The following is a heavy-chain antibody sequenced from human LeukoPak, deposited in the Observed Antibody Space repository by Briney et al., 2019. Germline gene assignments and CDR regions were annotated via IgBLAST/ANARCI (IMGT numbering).Heavy chain of an antibody. V-gene: IGHV1-69*04. CDR3: ARDPAVPNYDILTGRIDY. Sequence: GSSVKVSCKASGGTFSSYAISWVRQAPGQGLEWMGRIIPILGIANYARKFQGRVTITADKSTSTAYMELSSLRSEDTAVYYCARDPAVPNYDILTGRIDYWGQGTLVTVSS. CDR1: GGTFSSYA. J-gene: IGHJ4*02. CDR2: IIPILGIA. D-gene: IGHD3-9*01.